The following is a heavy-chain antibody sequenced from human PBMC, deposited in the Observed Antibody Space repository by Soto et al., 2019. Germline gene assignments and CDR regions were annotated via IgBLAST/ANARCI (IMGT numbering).Heavy chain of an antibody. CDR3: AKVPRDSSYLFDY. Sequence: QVQLVESGGGVVQPGRSLRLSCAASGFTFSSYGMHWVRQAPGKGLEWVAVISYDGSNKYYADSVKGRFTISRDNSKNTLYLQMNSLRAEDTAVYYGAKVPRDSSYLFDYWGQGTLVTVSS. CDR2: ISYDGSNK. V-gene: IGHV3-30*18. J-gene: IGHJ4*02. D-gene: IGHD6-6*01. CDR1: GFTFSSYG.